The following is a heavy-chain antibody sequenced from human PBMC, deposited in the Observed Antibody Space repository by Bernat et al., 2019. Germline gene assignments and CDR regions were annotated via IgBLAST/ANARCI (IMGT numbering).Heavy chain of an antibody. J-gene: IGHJ4*02. CDR1: GFSFSSYW. D-gene: IGHD3-3*01. CDR3: GRQYDH. CDR2: IKGDGSSS. Sequence: EVQLVESGGGLVQPGGSLRLSCAASGFSFSSYWMHWVRQAPGKGLVWVSRIKGDGSSSNYADSAKGRFTISRDNAKNTLYLQLNSLRTEDTAVYYCGRQYDHWGQGTMVTVSS. V-gene: IGHV3-74*01.